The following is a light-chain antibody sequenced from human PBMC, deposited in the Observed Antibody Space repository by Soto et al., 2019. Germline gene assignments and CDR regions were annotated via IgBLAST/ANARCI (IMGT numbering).Light chain of an antibody. J-gene: IGLJ3*02. CDR2: STN. Sequence: QTVVTQEPSFSVSPGGTVTLTCVLSSGSVSTSYYPSWYQQTPRQAPRTLIYSTNTRSSGVPDRFSGSILGNKAALTITGAQADDESDYYCVLYMGSGIWVFGGGTKLTVL. V-gene: IGLV8-61*01. CDR3: VLYMGSGIWV. CDR1: SGSVSTSYY.